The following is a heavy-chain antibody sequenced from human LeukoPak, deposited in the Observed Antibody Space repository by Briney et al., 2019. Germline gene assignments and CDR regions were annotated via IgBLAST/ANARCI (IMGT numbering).Heavy chain of an antibody. V-gene: IGHV4-61*01. CDR3: ARVTSMVRGVTFYYYGMDV. Sequence: SETLSLTCTVSGGTVSSGSYYWSWIRQPPGKGQEWIGYIYYSGSTNYNRSLKSRVTISVDTSKNQFSLKPSSVTAADTAVYYCARVTSMVRGVTFYYYGMDVWGQGTTVTVSS. CDR1: GGTVSSGSYY. D-gene: IGHD3-10*01. J-gene: IGHJ6*02. CDR2: IYYSGST.